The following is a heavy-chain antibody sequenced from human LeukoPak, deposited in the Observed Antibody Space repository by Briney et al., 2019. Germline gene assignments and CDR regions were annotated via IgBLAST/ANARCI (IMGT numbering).Heavy chain of an antibody. V-gene: IGHV3-21*04. Sequence: GGSLRLSCAASGFTFNSYTLNWVRQAPGKGLEWVSSIDSSSSYIYYADSVKGRFTISRDNAKNSLYLQMNSLRAEDTAVYYCARGGGTEWLLVPFEYWGQGTLVTVSS. CDR1: GFTFNSYT. D-gene: IGHD3-22*01. J-gene: IGHJ4*02. CDR3: ARGGGTEWLLVPFEY. CDR2: IDSSSSYI.